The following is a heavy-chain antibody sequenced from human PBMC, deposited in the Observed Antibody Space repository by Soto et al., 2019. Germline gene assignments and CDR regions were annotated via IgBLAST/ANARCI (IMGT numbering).Heavy chain of an antibody. CDR2: IYYSEST. D-gene: IGHD3-10*01. Sequence: QVQLQESGPGLVKPSETLSLTCTVSCGSISSYYWSWIRQPPGKGLEWIGYIYYSESTNYNPSLKSRVTITVDTSKNQFSLKLSSVTAADTAVYYCARVWGGAFDIWGQGTMVTVSS. V-gene: IGHV4-59*01. J-gene: IGHJ3*02. CDR1: CGSISSYY. CDR3: ARVWGGAFDI.